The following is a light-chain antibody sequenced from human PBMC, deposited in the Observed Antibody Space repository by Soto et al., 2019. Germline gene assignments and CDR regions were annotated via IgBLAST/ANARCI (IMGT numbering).Light chain of an antibody. CDR3: QQYDRASWT. CDR2: RAS. CDR1: QSISSW. V-gene: IGKV1-5*03. Sequence: DIQMTQSPSTLSASVGDRVIITCRASQSISSWLAWYQQKPGKAPNLLIYRASTLKSGIPSRFSGSGSGTKFTLTISSLQPDDFATYYCQQYDRASWTFGPGTKVEIK. J-gene: IGKJ1*01.